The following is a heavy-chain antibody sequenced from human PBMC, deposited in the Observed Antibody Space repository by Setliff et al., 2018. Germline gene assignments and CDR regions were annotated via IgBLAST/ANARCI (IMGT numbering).Heavy chain of an antibody. CDR1: GVSVSRHY. V-gene: IGHV4-4*08. CDR2: IYTGGST. Sequence: SETLSLTCIVSGVSVSRHYWSWIRQPPGKTLEWIGYIYTGGSTTYNPSLKSRVTLSLDTSKNHLSLNLTSVTAADTAVYYCARDVWGAGTGWFDPWGLGILVPVSS. CDR3: ARDVWGAGTGWFDP. D-gene: IGHD1-1*01. J-gene: IGHJ5*02.